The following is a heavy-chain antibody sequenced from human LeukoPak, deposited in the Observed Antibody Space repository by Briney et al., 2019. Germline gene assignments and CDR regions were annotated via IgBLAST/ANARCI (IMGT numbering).Heavy chain of an antibody. CDR3: AREDEGLLDY. V-gene: IGHV4-59*01. CDR2: IYYSGST. CDR1: GGSISSYY. J-gene: IGHJ4*02. Sequence: SETLSLTCTVSGGSISSYYWSWIRQPPGKGLEWIGYIYYSGSTNYNPSLKSRVTISVGTSKNQFSLKPSSVTAADTAVYYCAREDEGLLDYWGKGTLVTVSS.